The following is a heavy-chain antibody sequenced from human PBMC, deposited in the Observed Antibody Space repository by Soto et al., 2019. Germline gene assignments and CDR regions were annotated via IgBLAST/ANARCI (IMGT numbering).Heavy chain of an antibody. CDR1: GFTFSVSA. CDR3: ARLAEWEYYDGMDV. V-gene: IGHV3-73*02. J-gene: IGHJ6*02. D-gene: IGHD1-26*01. Sequence: EVQLVESGGGLVQPGGSLKLSCAVSGFTFSVSAIHWVRQSSGKGLEWVGRIRSKADNYATAYGASVKGRFSISRDYSKNTAYLQMSSLNTEGTAVYYCARLAEWEYYDGMDVWGLGTTVTVSS. CDR2: IRSKADNYAT.